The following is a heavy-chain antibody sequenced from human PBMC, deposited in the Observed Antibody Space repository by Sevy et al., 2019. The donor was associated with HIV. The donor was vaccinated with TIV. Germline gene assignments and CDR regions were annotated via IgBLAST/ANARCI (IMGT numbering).Heavy chain of an antibody. CDR3: ARDSIPMVQGVIITPYYYGMDV. D-gene: IGHD3-10*01. CDR1: GYTFTNYG. V-gene: IGHV1-18*01. J-gene: IGHJ6*02. Sequence: ASVKVSCKSSGYTFTNYGISWVRQAPGQGLEWMGWVSAYNGNTNYAQKLQGRVTMTTDTSTSTAYMELRSLRSDDTAVYYCARDSIPMVQGVIITPYYYGMDVWAKGPRSPSP. CDR2: VSAYNGNT.